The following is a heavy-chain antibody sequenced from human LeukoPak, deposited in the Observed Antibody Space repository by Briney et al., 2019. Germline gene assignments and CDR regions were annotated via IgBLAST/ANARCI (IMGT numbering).Heavy chain of an antibody. CDR3: ARIRDGYNDAYDL. J-gene: IGHJ3*01. D-gene: IGHD5-24*01. V-gene: IGHV1-46*01. Sequence: ASVKVSCKASGYTFTNSYIHWVRQAPGQVREWMGLINPDGGNTNYAQNFQGRVTLTRDTSTSTVYMELSSLRSEDTAIYYCARIRDGYNDAYDLWGQGTVVTVPS. CDR1: GYTFTNSY. CDR2: INPDGGNT.